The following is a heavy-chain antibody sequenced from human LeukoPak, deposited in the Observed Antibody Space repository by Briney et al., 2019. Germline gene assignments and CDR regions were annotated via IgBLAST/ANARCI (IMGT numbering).Heavy chain of an antibody. CDR3: ARESLTSRYYYMDV. V-gene: IGHV3-7*01. CDR1: GFTFTTYW. J-gene: IGHJ6*03. CDR2: IKQDGSEK. Sequence: GGSLRLSCAASGFTFTTYWMSWVRQAPGKGLEWVANIKQDGSEKLYVDSVRGRFTASRDNAKNSLYLQMNNLRVEDTAVYYCARESLTSRYYYMDVWGKGTTVTVSS.